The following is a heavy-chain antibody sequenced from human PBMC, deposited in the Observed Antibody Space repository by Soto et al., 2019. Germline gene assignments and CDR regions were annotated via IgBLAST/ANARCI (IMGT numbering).Heavy chain of an antibody. CDR2: ISGGGGSI. V-gene: IGHV3-23*01. D-gene: IGHD2-8*02. CDR3: ALSPDEFQLVSGGGQLYY. CDR1: GFPFSSYA. Sequence: EVQLLESGGGLAQPGGSLRLSCTTSGFPFSSYAMNWVRQAPGKGLEWLSTISGGGGSIYYAESVKGRFTVSRDNPKNTLFLQMSRLRGEDTAVYYCALSPDEFQLVSGGGQLYYCGQGTLVTVSS. J-gene: IGHJ4*02.